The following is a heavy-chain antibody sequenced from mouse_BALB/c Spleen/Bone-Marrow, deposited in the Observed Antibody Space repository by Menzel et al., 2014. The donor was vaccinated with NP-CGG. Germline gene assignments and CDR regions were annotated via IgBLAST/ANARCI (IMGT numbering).Heavy chain of an antibody. CDR2: INPNNGGT. J-gene: IGHJ4*01. D-gene: IGHD1-1*01. CDR3: AIYYYGSSYAMDY. CDR1: GYTFTDYN. V-gene: IGHV1-18*01. Sequence: EVQRVESGPELVKPGASVKIPCKASGYTFTDYNMDWVKRSHGKSLEWIGDINPNNGGTIYNQKFKGKATLTVDKSSSTAYMELRSLTSEDTAVYYCAIYYYGSSYAMDYWGQGTSVTVSS.